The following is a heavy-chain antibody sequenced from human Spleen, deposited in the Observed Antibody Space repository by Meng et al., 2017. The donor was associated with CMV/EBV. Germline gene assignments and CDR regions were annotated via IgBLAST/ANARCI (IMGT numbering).Heavy chain of an antibody. Sequence: GESLKISCAASGFTFSSYWMSWVRQAPGRGLEWVANIKQGGSDKYYVDSVKGRFTISRDNAKNSLYLQMNSLRAEDTAVYYCARVRGYSGYDDGYWGQGTLVTVSS. V-gene: IGHV3-7*01. CDR3: ARVRGYSGYDDGY. CDR1: GFTFSSYW. D-gene: IGHD5-12*01. J-gene: IGHJ4*02. CDR2: IKQGGSDK.